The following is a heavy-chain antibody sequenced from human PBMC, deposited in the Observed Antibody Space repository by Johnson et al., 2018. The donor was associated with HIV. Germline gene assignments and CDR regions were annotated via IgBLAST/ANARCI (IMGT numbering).Heavy chain of an antibody. CDR2: ISYDGSNK. Sequence: QAQLVESGGGVVQPGRSLRLSCAASGFTFSSYAMHWVRQAPGKGLEWVAVISYDGSNKYYADSVKGRFTISRDNSKNTLYLQMNSLRAEDTAVYYCARDYHPRAKRSCFDIWGQGTMVTVSS. CDR3: ARDYHPRAKRSCFDI. V-gene: IGHV3-30-3*01. J-gene: IGHJ3*02. D-gene: IGHD3-10*01. CDR1: GFTFSSYA.